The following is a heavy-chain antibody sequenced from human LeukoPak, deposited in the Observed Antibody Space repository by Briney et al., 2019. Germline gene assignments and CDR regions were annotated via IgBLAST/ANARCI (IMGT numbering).Heavy chain of an antibody. J-gene: IGHJ4*02. CDR2: IYSGGST. D-gene: IGHD5-24*01. CDR1: GFTVSTDY. V-gene: IGHV3-53*01. CDR3: ARRGRDDYNSWVPFDY. Sequence: GGSLRLSCAASGFTVSTDYMSWVRQAPGKGLEWVSVIYSGGSTYYADSVKGRFTISRDNSKNTLYLQMNSLRAEDTAVYYCARRGRDDYNSWVPFDYWYLGARITVSS.